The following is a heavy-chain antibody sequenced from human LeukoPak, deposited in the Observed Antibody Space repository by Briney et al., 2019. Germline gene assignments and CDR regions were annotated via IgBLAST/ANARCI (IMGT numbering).Heavy chain of an antibody. CDR1: GFTFSSYD. Sequence: GGSLRLSCAASGFTFSSYDMYWVRQAPGKGLEWVANIKQDGSEKYYVDSVKGRFTTSRDNAKNSLYLQMNSLRAEDTAVYYCARDSGLDYDILTGCDYWGQGTLVTVSS. V-gene: IGHV3-7*04. CDR2: IKQDGSEK. J-gene: IGHJ4*02. CDR3: ARDSGLDYDILTGCDY. D-gene: IGHD3-9*01.